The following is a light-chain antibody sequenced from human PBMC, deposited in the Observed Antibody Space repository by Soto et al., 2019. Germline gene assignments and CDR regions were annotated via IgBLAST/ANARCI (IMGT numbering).Light chain of an antibody. CDR1: QSVSSSH. J-gene: IGKJ5*01. CDR3: QQYTGPPTT. V-gene: IGKV3-20*01. Sequence: GERATLSCMASQSVSSSHLAWYQHKPGQAPRLLIYGASTTAPGIPARFSGSGSGTDFTLTITRLEPEDSAVYFCQQYTGPPTTFGQGTRLEIK. CDR2: GAS.